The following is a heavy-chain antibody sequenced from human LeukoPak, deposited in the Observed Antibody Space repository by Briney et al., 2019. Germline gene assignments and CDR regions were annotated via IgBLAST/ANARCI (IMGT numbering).Heavy chain of an antibody. J-gene: IGHJ5*02. CDR3: ARGRGYSYGSWFDP. V-gene: IGHV4-39*01. Sequence: SETLSLTCTVSGGSISSSSYYWGWIRQPPGKGLEWIGSIYYSGSTYYNPSLKSRVTISVDTSKNQFSLKLSSVTAADTAVYYCARGRGYSYGSWFDPWGQGTLVTVSS. D-gene: IGHD5-18*01. CDR2: IYYSGST. CDR1: GGSISSSSYY.